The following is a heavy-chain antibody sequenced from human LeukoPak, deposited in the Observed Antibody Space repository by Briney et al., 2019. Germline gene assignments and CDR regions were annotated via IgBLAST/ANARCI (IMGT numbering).Heavy chain of an antibody. D-gene: IGHD4-23*01. Sequence: PGGSLRLSCAASGFTFSSYAMSWVRQAPGKGLEWVSAISGSGGSTYYADSVKGRFTISRDNSKNTLYLQMNSLRAEDTAVYYCAKNRYGGNYNFYVMDVWGQGTTVTVSS. V-gene: IGHV3-23*01. CDR3: AKNRYGGNYNFYVMDV. CDR2: ISGSGGST. J-gene: IGHJ6*02. CDR1: GFTFSSYA.